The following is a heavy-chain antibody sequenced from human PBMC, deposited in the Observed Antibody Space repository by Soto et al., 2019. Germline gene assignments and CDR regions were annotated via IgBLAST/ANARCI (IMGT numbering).Heavy chain of an antibody. V-gene: IGHV1-18*01. Sequence: QVQLVQSGAEVKKPGASVKVSCKASGYTFTSYGISWVRQAPGQGLEWMGWISAYNGNTNYAQKLQGRVTMTTDTATSTAYMELRSLRSDDTAVYYCAREFVHHYYGSGRLGWFDPWGQGTLVTVSS. D-gene: IGHD3-10*01. J-gene: IGHJ5*02. CDR2: ISAYNGNT. CDR1: GYTFTSYG. CDR3: AREFVHHYYGSGRLGWFDP.